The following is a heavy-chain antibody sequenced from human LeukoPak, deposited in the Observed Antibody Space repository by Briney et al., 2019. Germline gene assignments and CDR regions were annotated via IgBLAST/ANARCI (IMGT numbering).Heavy chain of an antibody. CDR3: VRGAGGPRNYVLDY. J-gene: IGHJ4*02. CDR1: GFIFSNSW. V-gene: IGHV3-74*01. D-gene: IGHD3-10*02. CDR2: INNDGSST. Sequence: GGSLRLSCEASGFIFSNSWMHWVRQAPGEGLVWVSRINNDGSSTTYADSVKGRFTISRDNAKNTVYSQMSGLRDDDTALYFCVRGAGGPRNYVLDYWGQGALVSVSS.